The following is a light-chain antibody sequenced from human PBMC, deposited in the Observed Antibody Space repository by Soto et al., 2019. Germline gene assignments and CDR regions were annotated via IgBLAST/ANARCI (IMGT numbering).Light chain of an antibody. J-gene: IGKJ5*01. CDR2: AAS. Sequence: DIQMNQSPSSLSASVGDRVTVTCQASQDISNRLNWYQQKPGKAPKLLISAASILQSGVPSRFSGSGSGTDFTLTISNLQPEDFAGYYCQQTYSSPITFGQGTRLEIK. CDR1: QDISNR. V-gene: IGKV1-39*01. CDR3: QQTYSSPIT.